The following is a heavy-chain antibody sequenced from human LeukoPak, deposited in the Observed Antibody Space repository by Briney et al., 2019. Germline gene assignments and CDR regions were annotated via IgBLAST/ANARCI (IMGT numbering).Heavy chain of an antibody. CDR3: ARDHGSTKEDDACDI. V-gene: IGHV1-3*01. Sequence: EASVKVSCKASGYTFTSHALHWVRQAPGQRLEWMGWINAGNGNTKYSQKLQGRVTITRDTSANTAYMELSSLRFEDTAVYYCARDHGSTKEDDACDIWGQGTMVTVSS. CDR1: GYTFTSHA. J-gene: IGHJ3*02. CDR2: INAGNGNT. D-gene: IGHD6-13*01.